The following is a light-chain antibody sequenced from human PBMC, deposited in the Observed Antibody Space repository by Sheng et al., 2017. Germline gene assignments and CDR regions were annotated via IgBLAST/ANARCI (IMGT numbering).Light chain of an antibody. J-gene: IGLJ2*01. CDR1: SEHSNYA. V-gene: IGLV4-69*01. CDR2: VNSDDSH. CDR3: QTWGTGVGV. Sequence: QPVLTQSPSASASLGASVKLTCTLSSEHSNYAVAWHQQQPEKGPRYLMKVNSDDSHNKGDGIPDRFSGSSSGAERYLTISSLQSEDEADYYCQTWGTGVGVFGGGTKLTVL.